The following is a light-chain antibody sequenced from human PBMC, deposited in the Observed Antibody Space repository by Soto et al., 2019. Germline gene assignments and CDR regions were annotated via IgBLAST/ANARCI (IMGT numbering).Light chain of an antibody. CDR3: QHYTLSSGP. CDR2: DAS. V-gene: IGKV1-5*01. Sequence: IHMTQSPCTVSASVGEGVTISCRASQDIVTYLAWYQQKPGKAPKLLIFDASTLQSGVSPRFRGNGSGSDFSLTISNLQPDDVGVYFCQHYTLSSGPFGGGTRVET. J-gene: IGKJ4*02. CDR1: QDIVTY.